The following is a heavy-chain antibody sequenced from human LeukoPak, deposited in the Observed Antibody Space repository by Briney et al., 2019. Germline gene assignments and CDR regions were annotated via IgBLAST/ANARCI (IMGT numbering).Heavy chain of an antibody. Sequence: KPSETLSLTCTVSGGSISSYYWSWIRQPPGKGLEWIGYIHYSGSTKYNPSLKSRVTISVDTSKNQFSLKLRSVTAADTAVYYCARGVDTEALDYWGQGTLVTLS. V-gene: IGHV4-59*01. CDR2: IHYSGST. J-gene: IGHJ4*02. CDR3: ARGVDTEALDY. CDR1: GGSISSYY. D-gene: IGHD5-18*01.